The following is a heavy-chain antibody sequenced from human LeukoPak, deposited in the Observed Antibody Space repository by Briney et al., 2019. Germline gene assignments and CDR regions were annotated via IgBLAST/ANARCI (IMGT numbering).Heavy chain of an antibody. V-gene: IGHV7-4-1*02. CDR1: GYTFTSHS. Sequence: ASVKVSCKTSGYTFTSHSISWVRQAPGQGLEWIGRINTNTGNPTYAQGFTGRFVFSLDTSVSTAYLQISSLKAEDTAVYYCARVSRIAARVGSSDAFDIWGQGTMVTVSS. CDR2: INTNTGNP. D-gene: IGHD6-6*01. J-gene: IGHJ3*02. CDR3: ARVSRIAARVGSSDAFDI.